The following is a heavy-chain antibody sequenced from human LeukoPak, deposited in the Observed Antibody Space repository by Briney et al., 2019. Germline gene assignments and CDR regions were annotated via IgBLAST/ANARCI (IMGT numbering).Heavy chain of an antibody. CDR1: GFTFSNYG. CDR2: IFYDGSKK. V-gene: IGHV3-33*01. J-gene: IGHJ4*02. D-gene: IGHD2/OR15-2a*01. CDR3: ARDQALYFSYGDY. Sequence: GRSLRLSCAASGFTFSNYGMHWVRQAPGKGLEWLAAIFYDGSKKYYADTVKGRFTISRDNSKNTLYLQVNSLTAEDTAEYYCARDQALYFSYGDYWGQGTLVTVSS.